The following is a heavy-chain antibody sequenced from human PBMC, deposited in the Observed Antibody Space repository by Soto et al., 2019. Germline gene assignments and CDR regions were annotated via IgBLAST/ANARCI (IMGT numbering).Heavy chain of an antibody. CDR3: ARDFIWKYHASTGYPVIDY. D-gene: IGHD3-22*01. CDR2: ISAYNGNT. Sequence: ASVKVSCKASGYTFTSYGISWVRQAPGQGLEWMGWISAYNGNTNYAQKLQGRVTMTTDTSTSTAYMELRSLRSDDTAVYYCARDFIWKYHASTGYPVIDYWGQGTLVTVSS. V-gene: IGHV1-18*01. J-gene: IGHJ4*02. CDR1: GYTFTSYG.